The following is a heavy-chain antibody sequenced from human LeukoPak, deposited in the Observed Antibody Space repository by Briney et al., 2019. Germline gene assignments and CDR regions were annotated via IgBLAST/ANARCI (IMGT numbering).Heavy chain of an antibody. CDR3: ARVTLRSPPWYFDL. J-gene: IGHJ2*01. Sequence: GASVKVSCTASGYTFTSYAMHWVRQAPGQRLEWMGWINAGNGNTKYSQKFQGRVTMTRDTSTSTVYMELSSLRSEDTAVYYCARVTLRSPPWYFDLWGRGTLVTVSS. CDR2: INAGNGNT. D-gene: IGHD4-17*01. V-gene: IGHV1-3*01. CDR1: GYTFTSYA.